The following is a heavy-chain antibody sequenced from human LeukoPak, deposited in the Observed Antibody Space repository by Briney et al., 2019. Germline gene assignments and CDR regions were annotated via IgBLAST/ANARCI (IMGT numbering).Heavy chain of an antibody. D-gene: IGHD1-14*01. CDR2: ISRSGRDI. V-gene: IGHV3-21*01. J-gene: IGHJ3*02. CDR3: ARGGEPLQRNDALDI. Sequence: GGSLRLSCAASGFTFGTYAMNWVRQAPGKGLEWVSSISRSGRDIYYADSVRGRFTISRDNARDSLYLQMNSLRVEDTAVYYCARGGEPLQRNDALDIWGQGTMVTVSS. CDR1: GFTFGTYA.